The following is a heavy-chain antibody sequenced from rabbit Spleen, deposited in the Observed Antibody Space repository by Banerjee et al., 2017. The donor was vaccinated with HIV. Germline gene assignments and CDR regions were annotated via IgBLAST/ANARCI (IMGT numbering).Heavy chain of an antibody. V-gene: IGHV1S40*01. CDR2: IDAGGSGFT. CDR3: ARDTGTSFSTYGMDL. D-gene: IGHD8-1*01. CDR1: GVSFSFNNY. J-gene: IGHJ6*01. Sequence: VESGGDLVKPGASLTLTCTASGVSFSFNNYMCWVRQAPGKGLEWIACIDAGGSGFTYFASWAKGRFTISKTSSTTVTLQMTSLTAADTATYFCARDTGTSFSTYGMDLWGQGTLVTVS.